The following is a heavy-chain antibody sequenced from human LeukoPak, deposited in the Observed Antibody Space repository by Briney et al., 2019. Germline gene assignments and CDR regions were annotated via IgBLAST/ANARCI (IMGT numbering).Heavy chain of an antibody. CDR2: IRSKANSYAT. CDR1: GFTFSGSA. Sequence: GGSLRLSCAASGFTFSGSAMHWVRQASGKGLEWVGRIRSKANSYATAYAASVKGRFTISRDDSKNTAYLQMNSLKTEDTAVYYCTRPYSGYDFYYFDYWGQGTLVTVSS. CDR3: TRPYSGYDFYYFDY. J-gene: IGHJ4*02. D-gene: IGHD5-12*01. V-gene: IGHV3-73*01.